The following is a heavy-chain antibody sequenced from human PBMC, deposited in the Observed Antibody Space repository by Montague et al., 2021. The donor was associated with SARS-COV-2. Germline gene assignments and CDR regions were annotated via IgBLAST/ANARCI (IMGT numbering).Heavy chain of an antibody. CDR2: IYSSGST. V-gene: IGHV4-59*01. J-gene: IGHJ4*02. CDR1: GGSIRSYY. D-gene: IGHD6-19*01. CDR3: ARHTRGWQPFDF. Sequence: SETLSLTCTVSGGSIRSYYWSWIRQPPGKGLEWIGEIYSSGSTSYNPSLKSRVTISMDTSKSQFSLKLTSVTAADTAAYYCARHTRGWQPFDFWGQGTQVTVSS.